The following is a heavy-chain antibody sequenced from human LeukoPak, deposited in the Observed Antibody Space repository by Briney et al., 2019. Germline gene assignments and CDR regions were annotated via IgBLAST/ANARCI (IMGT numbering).Heavy chain of an antibody. D-gene: IGHD6-13*01. Sequence: PSETLSLTCTVSGGSISSYYWSWIRQPAGKGLEWIGRIYTSGSTNYNPSLKSRVTMSVDTSKNQFSLKLSSVTAADTAVYYCARDLWQQMIQGYDYWGQGTLVTVSS. CDR2: IYTSGST. CDR3: ARDLWQQMIQGYDY. CDR1: GGSISSYY. J-gene: IGHJ4*02. V-gene: IGHV4-4*07.